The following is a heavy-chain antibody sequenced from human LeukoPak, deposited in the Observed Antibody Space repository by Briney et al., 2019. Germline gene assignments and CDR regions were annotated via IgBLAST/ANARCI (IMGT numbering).Heavy chain of an antibody. CDR1: GFTFSSHS. CDR2: ISSSSNTI. CDR3: ARGAYYYED. D-gene: IGHD3-22*01. V-gene: IGHV3-48*01. J-gene: IGHJ4*02. Sequence: GGSLRLSCAASGFTFSSHSMNWVRQAPGKGLEWVSYISSSSNTIYYADSVKGRFTISRDNAKNSLYLQMNSLRAEDTAVYYCARGAYYYEDWGQGTLVTVSS.